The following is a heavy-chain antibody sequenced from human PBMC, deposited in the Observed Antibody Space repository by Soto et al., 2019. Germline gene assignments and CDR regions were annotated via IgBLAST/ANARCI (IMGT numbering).Heavy chain of an antibody. CDR3: ATDAIAAAGLFDY. CDR2: FDPEDGET. J-gene: IGHJ4*02. V-gene: IGHV1-24*01. Sequence: ASVKVCCKVSGYTLTELSMHWVRQAPGKGLEWMGGFDPEDGETIYAQKYQGRVTMTEDTSTDTAYMELSSLRSEDTAVYYCATDAIAAAGLFDYWGQGTLVTVSS. CDR1: GYTLTELS. D-gene: IGHD6-13*01.